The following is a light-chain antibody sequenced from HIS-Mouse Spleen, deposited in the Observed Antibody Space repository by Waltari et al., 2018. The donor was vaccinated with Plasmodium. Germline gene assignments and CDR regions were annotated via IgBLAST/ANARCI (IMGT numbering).Light chain of an antibody. V-gene: IGLV2-8*01. J-gene: IGLJ2*01. CDR1: SSDVGGYTY. CDR3: SSYAGSNNLV. Sequence: QSALTPPPSASGSPGQSVTISCTGTSSDVGGYTYVPWYQQHPGKAPNLMIYEVSKRPSGVPDRFSGSKSGNTASLTVSGLQAEDEADYYCSSYAGSNNLVFGGGTKLTVL. CDR2: EVS.